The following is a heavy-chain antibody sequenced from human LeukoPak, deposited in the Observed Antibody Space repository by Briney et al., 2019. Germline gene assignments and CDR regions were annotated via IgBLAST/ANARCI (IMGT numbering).Heavy chain of an antibody. J-gene: IGHJ4*02. CDR2: IVGSGGST. D-gene: IGHD1-26*01. V-gene: IGHV3-23*01. CDR1: GFTLSSYA. CDR3: AKIAETSGSYGQGYDY. Sequence: GGSLRLSCAASGFTLSSYAMSWVRQAPGKGLEWVSGIVGSGGSTYYADSVKGRFTISRDNSKNTLYLQMNSLRAEDTAVFYCAKIAETSGSYGQGYDYWGQGTLVTVSS.